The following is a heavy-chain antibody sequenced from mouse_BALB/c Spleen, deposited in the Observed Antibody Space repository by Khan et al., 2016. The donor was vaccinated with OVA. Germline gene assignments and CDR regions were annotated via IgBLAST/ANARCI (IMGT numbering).Heavy chain of an antibody. V-gene: IGHV1-4*01. D-gene: IGHD4-1*01. J-gene: IGHJ2*01. CDR3: ARTHGR. CDR2: INPSSGNT. CDR1: GYTFTSYT. Sequence: VKLLESGAELVRPGASVKMSCKASGYTFTSYTMHWVKQRPGQGLEWIGYINPSSGNTKYNQKFKDKATLTADKSSSTAYMQLSSLTSEDSAVYYCARTHGRWGQGTTLTVSS.